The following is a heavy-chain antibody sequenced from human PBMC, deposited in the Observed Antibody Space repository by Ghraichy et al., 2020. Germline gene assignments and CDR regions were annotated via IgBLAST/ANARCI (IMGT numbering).Heavy chain of an antibody. CDR1: GGSISSYY. CDR2: IYYSGST. CDR3: ARVAAGGTFYLGHYGSGTTPGRGAFDI. D-gene: IGHD3-10*01. Sequence: SETLSLTCTVSGGSISSYYWSWIRQPPGKGLEWIGYIYYSGSTNYNPSLKSRVTISVDTSKNQFSLKLSSVTAADTAVYYCARVAAGGTFYLGHYGSGTTPGRGAFDIWGQGTMVTVSS. V-gene: IGHV4-59*01. J-gene: IGHJ3*02.